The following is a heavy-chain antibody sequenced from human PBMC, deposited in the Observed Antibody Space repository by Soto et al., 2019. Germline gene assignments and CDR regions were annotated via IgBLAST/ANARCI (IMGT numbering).Heavy chain of an antibody. CDR2: IHYSGST. CDR3: TRGGDAYKNGH. CDR1: GGSVNIDTYY. V-gene: IGHV4-61*01. Sequence: QVQLQEWGPGLVKPSETLSLTCTVPGGSVNIDTYYWSWIREPPGKGLEWIGFIHYSGSTNYNPSLKSRVTMSVDTSKNQFSLKLTSVNAADTAVYYCTRGGDAYKNGHWGQGTLVTVSS. D-gene: IGHD2-21*01. J-gene: IGHJ4*02.